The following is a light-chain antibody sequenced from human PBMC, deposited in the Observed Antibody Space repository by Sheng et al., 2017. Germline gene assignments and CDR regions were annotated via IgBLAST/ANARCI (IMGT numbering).Light chain of an antibody. J-gene: IGKJ1*01. Sequence: DIVLTQSPGTLSLSPGERASLSCRASQHVSNNYLAWYQQKPGQAPRLLIYGTSSRATGISDRFSGRGSGTDFSLTISRLEPEDFAVYYCQQYGSSPRTFGQGTKVEIK. V-gene: IGKV3-20*01. CDR3: QQYGSSPRT. CDR1: QHVSNNY. CDR2: GTS.